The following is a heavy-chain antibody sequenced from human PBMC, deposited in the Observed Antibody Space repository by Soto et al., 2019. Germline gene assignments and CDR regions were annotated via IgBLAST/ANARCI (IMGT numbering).Heavy chain of an antibody. Sequence: QVQLVESGGGVVQPGRSLRLSCAASGFTFSSYGMHWVRQAPGKGLEWVAVISYDGSNKYYADSVKGRFTISRDNSKNTLYLQMNSLRPEDTAVYYCAKVYEYSVYQAYFDYWGQGTLVTVSS. CDR3: AKVYEYSVYQAYFDY. CDR2: ISYDGSNK. CDR1: GFTFSSYG. J-gene: IGHJ4*02. D-gene: IGHD5-12*01. V-gene: IGHV3-30*18.